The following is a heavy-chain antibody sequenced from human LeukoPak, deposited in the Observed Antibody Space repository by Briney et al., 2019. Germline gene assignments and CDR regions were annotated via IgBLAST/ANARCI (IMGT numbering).Heavy chain of an antibody. Sequence: PSETLSLTCAVYGGSFSGYYWSWIRQPPGKGLEWIGEINHSGSTNYNPSLKSRVTISVDTSKNQFSLKLSPVTAADTAVYYCARFGYCNSTSCRGGGRPYYYYYMDVWGKGTTVTVSS. CDR1: GGSFSGYY. V-gene: IGHV4-34*01. J-gene: IGHJ6*03. CDR2: INHSGST. D-gene: IGHD2-2*03. CDR3: ARFGYCNSTSCRGGGRPYYYYYMDV.